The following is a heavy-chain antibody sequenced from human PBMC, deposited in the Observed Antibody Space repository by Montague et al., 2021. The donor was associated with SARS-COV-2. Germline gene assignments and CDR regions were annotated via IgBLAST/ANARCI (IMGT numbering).Heavy chain of an antibody. V-gene: IGHV4-4*02. CDR1: GASISNAFW. Sequence: SETLSLTCAVSGASISNAFWWSWVRQPPGKGLEWIAEIHHSGGSNYNPSLASRVTISLDYSKNQLSLMLSSVTAADTAMYYCASHPVWLQLITWGQGTLVSVSS. D-gene: IGHD6-13*01. J-gene: IGHJ4*02. CDR3: ASHPVWLQLIT. CDR2: IHHSGGS.